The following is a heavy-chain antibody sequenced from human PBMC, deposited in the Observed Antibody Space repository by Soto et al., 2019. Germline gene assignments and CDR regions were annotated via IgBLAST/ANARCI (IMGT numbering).Heavy chain of an antibody. V-gene: IGHV4-59*01. Sequence: PSETLSLTCTVSGGSLSSYYWSWIRRPPGMGLEWIASISYSGTTNYNSSLKSRVTISIDTSKNQFSLKFNSVTAADTAVYYCARVEMGLRFFDWLLSEPGASWFDPWGQGTLVTVSS. J-gene: IGHJ5*02. CDR1: GGSLSSYY. D-gene: IGHD3-9*01. CDR2: ISYSGTT. CDR3: ARVEMGLRFFDWLLSEPGASWFDP.